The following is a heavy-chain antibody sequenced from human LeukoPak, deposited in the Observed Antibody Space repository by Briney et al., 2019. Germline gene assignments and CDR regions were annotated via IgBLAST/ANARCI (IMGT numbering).Heavy chain of an antibody. CDR2: INHSGST. D-gene: IGHD6-6*01. V-gene: IGHV4-34*01. CDR1: GGSFSGYY. CDR3: ARVGEAALRYRTLYSFDY. Sequence: SETLSLTCAVYGGSFSGYYWSWIRQPPAKGLEWLGEINHSGSTNYNPSLKSRVTISVDTSKHQFSLMLSSVTAADTAVYYCARVGEAALRYRTLYSFDYWGEGTLVTVSS. J-gene: IGHJ4*02.